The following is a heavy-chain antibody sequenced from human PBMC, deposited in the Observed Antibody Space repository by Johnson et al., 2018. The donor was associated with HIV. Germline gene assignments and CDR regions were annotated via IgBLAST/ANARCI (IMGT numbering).Heavy chain of an antibody. Sequence: QVQLVESGGGVVQPGKSLTLSCVGSGLSFSNFGIHWVRQAPGKGPEWVAVISFDGNLKKYADSVKGRFTISRDNSKNTLYLLIDRLRTEDTALYYWAKDMSYGDYLFRNAFDVWGQGTMVTVSS. D-gene: IGHD4-17*01. CDR1: GLSFSNFG. V-gene: IGHV3-30*18. CDR3: AKDMSYGDYLFRNAFDV. CDR2: ISFDGNLK. J-gene: IGHJ3*01.